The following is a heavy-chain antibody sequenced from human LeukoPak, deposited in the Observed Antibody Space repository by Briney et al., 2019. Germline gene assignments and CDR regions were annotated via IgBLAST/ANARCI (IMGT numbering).Heavy chain of an antibody. CDR1: GFTVSSKY. Sequence: GGSLRLSCAASGFTVSSKYMSWLRQALGKGLEWVSVLYSGGTTYYADSVKGRFTISRDNSKNTLYLQMNSLRAEDTAVYYCAREDSGRDGFDYWGQGTLVTVSS. V-gene: IGHV3-66*01. D-gene: IGHD5-24*01. J-gene: IGHJ4*02. CDR2: LYSGGTT. CDR3: AREDSGRDGFDY.